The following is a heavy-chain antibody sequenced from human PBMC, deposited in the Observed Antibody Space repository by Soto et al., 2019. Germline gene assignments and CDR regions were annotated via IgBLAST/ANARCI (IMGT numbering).Heavy chain of an antibody. CDR2: AHHSGRT. Sequence: SETLSLTCTVSGDSMSISNWWNWVRQPPGKGLEWIGEAHHSGRTNYNPSPKSRVTISVDRSQNIFSLQLTSVTAADTAVYFCARSEATALDFWGQGILVTVSS. V-gene: IGHV4-4*02. CDR3: ARSEATALDF. CDR1: GDSMSISNW. J-gene: IGHJ4*02.